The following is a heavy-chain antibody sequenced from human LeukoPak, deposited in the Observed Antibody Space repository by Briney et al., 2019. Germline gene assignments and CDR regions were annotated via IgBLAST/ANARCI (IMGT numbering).Heavy chain of an antibody. CDR2: IYTSGST. CDR1: GGSISSYY. J-gene: IGHJ4*02. Sequence: SETLSLTCTISGGSISSYYSSWIGQPAGRGLECIGRIYTSGSTNYNPSLKSRVTMSVDTSKNQFSLKLSSVTAADTAVYYCARVITVRGVIFDYWGQGTLVTVSS. D-gene: IGHD3-16*01. V-gene: IGHV4-4*07. CDR3: ARVITVRGVIFDY.